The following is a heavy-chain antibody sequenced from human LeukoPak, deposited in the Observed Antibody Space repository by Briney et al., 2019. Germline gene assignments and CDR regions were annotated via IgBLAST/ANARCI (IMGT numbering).Heavy chain of an antibody. CDR1: GGSFSRYY. V-gene: IGHV3-11*04. CDR2: IIGSGGTT. D-gene: IGHD2-8*01. CDR3: ARANTSEYYYYMDV. Sequence: LSLTCAVYGGSFSRYYWTWIRQPPGKGLEWVSGIIGSGGTTYYADSVKGRFTISRDNAKNSLYLQMNSLRAEDTAVYYCARANTSEYYYYMDVWGKGTTVTVSS. J-gene: IGHJ6*03.